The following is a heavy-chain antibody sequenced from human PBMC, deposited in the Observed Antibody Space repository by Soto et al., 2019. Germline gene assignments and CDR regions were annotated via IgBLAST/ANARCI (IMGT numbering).Heavy chain of an antibody. V-gene: IGHV3-33*01. J-gene: IGHJ6*02. D-gene: IGHD5-18*01. CDR3: ARAAGYSYETGYYYYGMDV. CDR1: GFTFSSYG. CDR2: IWYDGSNK. Sequence: PGGSLRLSCAASGFTFSSYGMHWVRQAPGKGLEWVAVIWYDGSNKYYADSVKGRFTISRDNSKNTLYLQMNSLRAEDTAVYYCARAAGYSYETGYYYYGMDVWGQGTTVTVSS.